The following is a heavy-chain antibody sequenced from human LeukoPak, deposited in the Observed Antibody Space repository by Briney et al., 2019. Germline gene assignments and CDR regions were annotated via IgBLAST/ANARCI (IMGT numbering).Heavy chain of an antibody. CDR1: GGSISSYY. CDR3: ARDSPLLPVALDI. Sequence: SETLSLTCTVSGGSISSYYWSWIRQPPGKGLEWIGYIYYSGSTNYNPSLKSRVTISVDTSKNQFSLKLSSVTAADTAVYYCARDSPLLPVALDIWGQGTMVTVSS. J-gene: IGHJ3*02. V-gene: IGHV4-59*01. CDR2: IYYSGST. D-gene: IGHD2-15*01.